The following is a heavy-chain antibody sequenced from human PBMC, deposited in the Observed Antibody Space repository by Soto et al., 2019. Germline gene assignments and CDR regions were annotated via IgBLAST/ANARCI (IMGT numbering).Heavy chain of an antibody. CDR3: ARDRDGNVDTDPKDC. Sequence: QVQLVQSGGEVKKPGASVKVSCKASGYTFTSYGINWVRQAPGQGLEWMGWISAYNGNTNYAQKFQGRFTMTTATATSTAYMELRSLRSDDTAVYYCARDRDGNVDTDPKDCWCQGSLVTVSS. V-gene: IGHV1-18*04. D-gene: IGHD5-18*01. CDR2: ISAYNGNT. CDR1: GYTFTSYG. J-gene: IGHJ4*02.